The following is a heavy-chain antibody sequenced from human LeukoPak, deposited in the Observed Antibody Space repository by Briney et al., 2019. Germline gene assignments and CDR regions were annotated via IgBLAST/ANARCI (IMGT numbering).Heavy chain of an antibody. Sequence: GGSLRLSCEASGYTFNNYAMSWVRQAPGQGLEWVSVITANSGTTYYADSVKGRFTITRDNSNSTLYLQMNRLRADDTAVYYCARLMGGGYYSVSVAYWGQGTLVTVHS. CDR3: ARLMGGGYYSVSVAY. CDR2: ITANSGTT. J-gene: IGHJ4*01. V-gene: IGHV3-23*01. CDR1: GYTFNNYA. D-gene: IGHD3-22*01.